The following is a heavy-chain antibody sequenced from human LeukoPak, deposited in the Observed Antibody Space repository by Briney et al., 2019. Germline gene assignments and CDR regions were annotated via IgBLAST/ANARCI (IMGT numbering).Heavy chain of an antibody. CDR2: IKQDGSKK. CDR3: AEDKDPYYYYGMDV. Sequence: GGSLRLSCAASGFTFSSYWMSWVRQAPGKGLEWVANIKQDGSKKYYVDSVKGRFTISRDNAENSLYLQMNSLRVEDTAVYYCAEDKDPYYYYGMDVWGQGTTVTVSS. J-gene: IGHJ6*02. V-gene: IGHV3-7*03. CDR1: GFTFSSYW.